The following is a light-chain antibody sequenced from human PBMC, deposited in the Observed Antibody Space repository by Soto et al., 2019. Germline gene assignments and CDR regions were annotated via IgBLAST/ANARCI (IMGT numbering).Light chain of an antibody. CDR1: QGVSRK. Sequence: DIVMTQSPATLSVAPGERVTFSCRASQGVSRKLAWYQHKPGQAPRLLISGASTGATGIPARFSGSGSGTEFNINISSVPYAHCAIYYWQQYHTWPINFGGGNKVEIK. CDR3: QQYHTWPIN. V-gene: IGKV3-15*01. CDR2: GAS. J-gene: IGKJ4*01.